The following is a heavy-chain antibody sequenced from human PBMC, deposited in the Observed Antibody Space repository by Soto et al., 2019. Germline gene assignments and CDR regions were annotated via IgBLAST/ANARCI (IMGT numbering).Heavy chain of an antibody. J-gene: IGHJ6*03. CDR1: GGSISSYY. D-gene: IGHD3-16*01. CDR3: ARHGGTLDHYYYMDV. CDR2: IYYSGST. V-gene: IGHV4-59*08. Sequence: PSETLSLTCTVSGGSISSYYWSWIQQPPGKGLEWIGYIYYSGSTNYNPSLKSRVTISLDMSKNHFSLNLSSVTAEDTALYYCARHGGTLDHYYYMDVWGKGTTVTVSS.